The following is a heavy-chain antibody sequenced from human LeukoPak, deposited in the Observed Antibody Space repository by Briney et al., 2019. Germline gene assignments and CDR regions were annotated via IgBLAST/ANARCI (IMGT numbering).Heavy chain of an antibody. Sequence: TSETLSLTCAVYGGSFSGYYWSWIRQPPGKGLEWIGEINHSGSPNYNTSLKTRVTISVDTSKNQFSLKLSSVTAADTVVYYCARDRGSSSWYYYYYYMDVWGKGTTVTVSS. J-gene: IGHJ6*03. CDR2: INHSGSP. CDR1: GGSFSGYY. V-gene: IGHV4-34*01. D-gene: IGHD6-13*01. CDR3: ARDRGSSSWYYYYYYMDV.